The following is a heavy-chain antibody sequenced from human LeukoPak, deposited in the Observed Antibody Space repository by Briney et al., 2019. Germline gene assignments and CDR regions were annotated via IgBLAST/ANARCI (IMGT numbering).Heavy chain of an antibody. CDR2: IYYSGNI. J-gene: IGHJ5*02. D-gene: IGHD1-26*01. CDR1: GGSINNYY. Sequence: TSETLSLTCTVSGGSINNYYWSWIRQSPGKGLEWIGYIYYSGNIKYNPSLKSRVTISVDTSKNQFSLKLSSVTAADTAVYYCARDGPFDSGSFWFDPWGQGTLVTVSS. CDR3: ARDGPFDSGSFWFDP. V-gene: IGHV4-59*01.